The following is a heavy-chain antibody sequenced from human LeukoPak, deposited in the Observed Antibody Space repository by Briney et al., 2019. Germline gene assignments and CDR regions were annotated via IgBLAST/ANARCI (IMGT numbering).Heavy chain of an antibody. Sequence: GVSLRLSCAASGFSFSSYAMNWVRQAPGKGLEWLSSIRGSGADTYYPDSVKGRFTISRDNSKYTLYLQMNSLRADDTAVYYCVKGINSGTYYYFDFWGQGTLVTVSS. D-gene: IGHD1-26*01. V-gene: IGHV3-23*01. CDR1: GFSFSSYA. J-gene: IGHJ4*02. CDR2: IRGSGADT. CDR3: VKGINSGTYYYFDF.